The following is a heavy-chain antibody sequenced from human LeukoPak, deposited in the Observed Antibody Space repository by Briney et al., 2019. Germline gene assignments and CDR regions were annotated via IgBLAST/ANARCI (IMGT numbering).Heavy chain of an antibody. CDR1: GFTFSIYV. CDR2: ISGSGGTT. CDR3: AKDTSYTRHDAFDI. Sequence: GGSLRLSRAASGFTFSIYVMRGVPEAPGGGRGGGSDISGSGGTTYYADSVKGRFTISRDNYKNTLNLQMNSLRADDTAVYYCAKDTSYTRHDAFDIWGQGTMVTVSS. J-gene: IGHJ3*02. D-gene: IGHD1-26*01. V-gene: IGHV3-23*01.